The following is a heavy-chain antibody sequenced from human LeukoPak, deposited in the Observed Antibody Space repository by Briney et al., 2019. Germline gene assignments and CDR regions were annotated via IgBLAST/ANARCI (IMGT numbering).Heavy chain of an antibody. J-gene: IGHJ4*02. D-gene: IGHD2-15*01. Sequence: GGSLRLSCAASGFTFRSYTMIWVRQAPGKGLEWVSSISASDTYMFYADSVKGRFTISKDSAKNLMFLHMSSLRAEDTAVYYCARVPSSGWKPSDYWGQGALVTVSS. V-gene: IGHV3-21*01. CDR3: ARVPSSGWKPSDY. CDR2: ISASDTYM. CDR1: GFTFRSYT.